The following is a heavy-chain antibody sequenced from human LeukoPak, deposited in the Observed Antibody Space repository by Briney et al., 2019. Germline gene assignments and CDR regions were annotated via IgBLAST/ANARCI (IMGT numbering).Heavy chain of an antibody. V-gene: IGHV4-59*08. J-gene: IGHJ4*02. Sequence: SETLSLTCTVSGASISGYYWSWIRQPPGKGLEWIGCIHYSGSTNYNPSLKSRVTVSVDTSNDQFSLRLSSETAADTAVYYCARRLPGRFGNNYYFDYWGQGTLVTVSS. CDR1: GASISGYY. CDR3: ARRLPGRFGNNYYFDY. CDR2: IHYSGST. D-gene: IGHD3-10*01.